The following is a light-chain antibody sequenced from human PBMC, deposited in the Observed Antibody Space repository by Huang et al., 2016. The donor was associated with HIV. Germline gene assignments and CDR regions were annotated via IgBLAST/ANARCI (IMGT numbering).Light chain of an antibody. CDR3: QQYHNWPAS. J-gene: IGKJ2*01. CDR2: GAS. CDR1: QSVSSD. Sequence: EIVMTQSPATLSVSPGERATLSCRASQSVSSDLAWYQRRPGQASRLLIYGASTRATSMPARFSAGGSGTEFTLIISRLQSEDFALYFCQQYHNWPASFGQGTKLELK. V-gene: IGKV3-15*01.